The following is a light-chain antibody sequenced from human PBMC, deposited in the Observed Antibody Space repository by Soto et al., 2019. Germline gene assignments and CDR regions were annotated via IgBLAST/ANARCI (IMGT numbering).Light chain of an antibody. J-gene: IGLJ1*01. V-gene: IGLV2-14*01. CDR3: TSYTSISTYV. CDR1: SSDIGDYNY. Sequence: QSALTQPASVSGSPGQSITISCTGTSSDIGDYNYVSWYQQHPGKAPKVMIYDVSNRPSGVSNRFSGSKSGNTASLTISGLQAEDEADYYCTSYTSISTYVFGTGTKLTVL. CDR2: DVS.